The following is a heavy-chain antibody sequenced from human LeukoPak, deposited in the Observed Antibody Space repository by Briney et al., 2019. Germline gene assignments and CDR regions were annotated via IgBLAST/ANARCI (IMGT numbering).Heavy chain of an antibody. Sequence: GASLRLSCAASGFTLSSYSMNWVRQAPGQGLEWISCITSSSIYIYYADSVKGRFTISRDNAKNSLYLQMNSLRAEDTAVYYCAKDHSSGWFSGEYFQHWGQGTLVTVSS. CDR1: GFTLSSYS. CDR3: AKDHSSGWFSGEYFQH. J-gene: IGHJ1*01. D-gene: IGHD6-19*01. CDR2: ITSSSIYI. V-gene: IGHV3-21*01.